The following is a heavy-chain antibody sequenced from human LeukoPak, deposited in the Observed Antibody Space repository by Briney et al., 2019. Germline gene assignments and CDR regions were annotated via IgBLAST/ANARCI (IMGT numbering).Heavy chain of an antibody. J-gene: IGHJ4*02. CDR2: ISYDGSNK. CDR3: ARGEWDDGVYYFDY. D-gene: IGHD1-26*01. Sequence: RTGGSLRLSCAASGFTFSSYAMHWVRQAPGKGLEWVAVISYDGSNKYYADSVKGPFTISRANSKNTLYLQLNSLRAEDTAVYYCARGEWDDGVYYFDYWGQGTLVTVSS. CDR1: GFTFSSYA. V-gene: IGHV3-30*04.